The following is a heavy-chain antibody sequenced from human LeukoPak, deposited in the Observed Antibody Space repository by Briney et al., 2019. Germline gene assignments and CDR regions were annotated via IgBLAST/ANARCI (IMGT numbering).Heavy chain of an antibody. Sequence: SETLSLTCAVYGGSFSGYYWSWTRQPPGKGLEWIGEINHSGSTNYNPSLKSRVTISVDTSKNQFSLKLSSVTAADTAVYYCARPRGSLSHAFDIWGQGTMVTVSS. CDR3: ARPRGSLSHAFDI. V-gene: IGHV4-34*01. CDR2: INHSGST. CDR1: GGSFSGYY. J-gene: IGHJ3*02.